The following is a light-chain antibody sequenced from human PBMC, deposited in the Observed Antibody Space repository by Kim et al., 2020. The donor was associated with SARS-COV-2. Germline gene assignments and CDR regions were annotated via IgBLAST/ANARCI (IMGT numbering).Light chain of an antibody. CDR3: QKCDSAPWT. J-gene: IGKJ1*01. V-gene: IGKV1-27*01. CDR2: AAS. Sequence: GDRVTITCRASQDIRNYLAWFQLKPGNAPKLLIYAASALQPEVPSRFRGRVSGTAFTLPVTSLQPVDVATYYCQKCDSAPWTFGQG. CDR1: QDIRNY.